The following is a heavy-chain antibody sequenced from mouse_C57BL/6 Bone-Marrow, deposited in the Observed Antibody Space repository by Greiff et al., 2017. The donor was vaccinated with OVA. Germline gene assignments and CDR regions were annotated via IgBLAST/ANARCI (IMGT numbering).Heavy chain of an antibody. V-gene: IGHV1-50*01. CDR1: GYTFTSYW. CDR3: ARGYGNCYYAMDY. D-gene: IGHD2-10*02. Sequence: VQLQQPGAELVKPGASVKLSCKASGYTFTSYWMQWVKQRPGQGLEWIGEIDPSDSYTNYNQKFKGKATLTVDTSSSTAYMQLSSLTSEDSAVYYCARGYGNCYYAMDYWGQGTSVTVSS. CDR2: IDPSDSYT. J-gene: IGHJ4*01.